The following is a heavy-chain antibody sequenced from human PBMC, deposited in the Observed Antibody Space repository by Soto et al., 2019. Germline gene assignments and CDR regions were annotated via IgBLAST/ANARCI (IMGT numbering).Heavy chain of an antibody. J-gene: IGHJ4*02. CDR2: IWYDGSNK. V-gene: IGHV3-33*01. CDR3: ARDPSPRIVGASVAPYYFDY. D-gene: IGHD1-26*01. CDR1: GFTFSSYG. Sequence: GGSLRLSCAASGFTFSSYGMHWVRQAPGKGLEWVAVIWYDGSNKYYADSVKGRFTISRDNSKNTLYLQMNSLRAEDTAVYYCARDPSPRIVGASVAPYYFDYWGQGTLVIVSS.